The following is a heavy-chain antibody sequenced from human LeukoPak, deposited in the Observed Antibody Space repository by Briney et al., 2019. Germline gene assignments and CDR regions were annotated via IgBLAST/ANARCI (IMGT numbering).Heavy chain of an antibody. Sequence: ASVKVSCKASVYTFTGYYMHWVRQAPGEGLEWMGWINPNSGGTSYAQKFQGRVTMTRDTSISTAYMELSRLRSDDTAVYYCARVVPAVFLLKGMDVWGQGATVTVSS. CDR1: VYTFTGYY. CDR2: INPNSGGT. V-gene: IGHV1-2*02. J-gene: IGHJ6*02. D-gene: IGHD2-2*01. CDR3: ARVVPAVFLLKGMDV.